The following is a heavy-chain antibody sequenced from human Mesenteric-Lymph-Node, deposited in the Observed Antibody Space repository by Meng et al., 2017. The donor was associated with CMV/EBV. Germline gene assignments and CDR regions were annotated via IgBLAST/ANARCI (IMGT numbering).Heavy chain of an antibody. Sequence: GESLKISCAASGFTFSSYWMHWVRQAPGKGLVWVSRINSDGSSTSYADSVKGRFTISRDNAKNTLYLQMNSLRAEDTAVYYCARNGDLGVVYGMDVWGQGTTVTVSS. CDR3: ARNGDLGVVYGMDV. J-gene: IGHJ6*02. CDR1: GFTFSSYW. CDR2: INSDGSST. V-gene: IGHV3-74*01. D-gene: IGHD2-15*01.